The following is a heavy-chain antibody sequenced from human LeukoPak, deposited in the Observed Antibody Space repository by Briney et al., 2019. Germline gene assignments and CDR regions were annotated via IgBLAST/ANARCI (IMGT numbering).Heavy chain of an antibody. CDR1: AGSISGYY. CDR3: ARHLDYFSYFDY. D-gene: IGHD3/OR15-3a*01. Sequence: SETLSLTCTASAGSISGYYWTWIRQPPGKGLEWIAHIHHSGSTNYNPSLKSRVTISVDTSKNQFSLKLSSVTAADTAVYFCARHLDYFSYFDYWGQGTLVTVSS. CDR2: IHHSGST. J-gene: IGHJ4*02. V-gene: IGHV4-59*08.